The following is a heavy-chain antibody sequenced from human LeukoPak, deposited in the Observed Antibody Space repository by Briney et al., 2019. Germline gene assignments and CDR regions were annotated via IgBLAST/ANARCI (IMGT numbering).Heavy chain of an antibody. J-gene: IGHJ4*01. CDR3: ARGLTILDY. Sequence: PSETLSLTCAVYGGSFSGYYWSWIRRPPGKGLEWIGEINHSGSTNYNPSLKSRVTISVDTSKNQFSLKLSSVTAADTAVYYCARGLTILDYWAHGTLVTVSS. CDR1: GGSFSGYY. V-gene: IGHV4-34*01. D-gene: IGHD3-3*01. CDR2: INHSGST.